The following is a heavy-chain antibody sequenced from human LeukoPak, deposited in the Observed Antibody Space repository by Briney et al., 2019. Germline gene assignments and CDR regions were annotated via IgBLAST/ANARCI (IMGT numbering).Heavy chain of an antibody. CDR3: ARAYYDFWSGYYTGFDY. CDR1: GGSFSGYY. J-gene: IGHJ4*02. V-gene: IGHV4-34*01. CDR2: INYSGST. Sequence: SETLSLTCAVYGGSFSGYYWSWIRQPPGKGLEWIGEINYSGSTNYNPSLKSRVTISVDTSKNQFSLKLSSVTAADTAVYYCARAYYDFWSGYYTGFDYWGQGTLVTVSS. D-gene: IGHD3-3*01.